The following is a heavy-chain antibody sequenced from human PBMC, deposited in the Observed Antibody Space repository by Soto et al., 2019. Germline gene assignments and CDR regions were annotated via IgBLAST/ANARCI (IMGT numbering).Heavy chain of an antibody. Sequence: GGSLRLSCAASGFTFSSYAMSWVRQAPGKGLEWVSGISGGGGSTYYADSVRGRFTISRDNSKNTLYLQMTSLTVDDTAIYYCVRAPEQRPNDVWGQGMLVTVSS. V-gene: IGHV3-23*01. CDR3: VRAPEQRPNDV. J-gene: IGHJ4*02. CDR2: ISGGGGST. CDR1: GFTFSSYA. D-gene: IGHD6-19*01.